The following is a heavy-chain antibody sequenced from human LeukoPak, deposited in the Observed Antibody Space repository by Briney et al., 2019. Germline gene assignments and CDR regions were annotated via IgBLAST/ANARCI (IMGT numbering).Heavy chain of an antibody. CDR2: ISSSSSYI. CDR3: ARDVKFYGSGSAYYYYGMDV. V-gene: IGHV3-21*01. Sequence: GGSLRLSCAASGFTFSSYSMNWVRQAPGKGLEWVSSISSSSSYIYYADSVKGRFTISRDNAKNSLYLQMNSLRAEDTAVYHCARDVKFYGSGSAYYYYGMDVWGQGTTVTVSS. J-gene: IGHJ6*02. D-gene: IGHD3-10*01. CDR1: GFTFSSYS.